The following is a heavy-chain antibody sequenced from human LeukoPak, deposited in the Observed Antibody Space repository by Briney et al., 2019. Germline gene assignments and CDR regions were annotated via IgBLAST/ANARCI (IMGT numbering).Heavy chain of an antibody. Sequence: SETLSLTCAVYGGSFSGYYWSWIRQPAGKGLEWIGRIYTSGSTNYNPSLKSRVTISVDTSKNQFSLKLSSVTAADTAVYYCARGYYDFWSGHRYYFDYWGQGTLVTVSS. J-gene: IGHJ4*02. CDR1: GGSFSGYY. V-gene: IGHV4-59*10. CDR3: ARGYYDFWSGHRYYFDY. CDR2: IYTSGST. D-gene: IGHD3-3*01.